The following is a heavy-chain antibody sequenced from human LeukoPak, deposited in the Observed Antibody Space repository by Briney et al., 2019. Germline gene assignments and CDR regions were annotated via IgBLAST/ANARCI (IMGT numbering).Heavy chain of an antibody. D-gene: IGHD2-2*01. J-gene: IGHJ4*02. Sequence: GGSLRLSCAASGFTFSNAWMSWVRQAPGKGLEWVGRIKSKTDGGTTDYAAPVKGRFTISRDDSKNTLYLQMNSLKTEDTAVYYCTTSGPALHAYYFDYWGQGTLVTVSS. CDR2: IKSKTDGGTT. CDR3: TTSGPALHAYYFDY. V-gene: IGHV3-15*01. CDR1: GFTFSNAW.